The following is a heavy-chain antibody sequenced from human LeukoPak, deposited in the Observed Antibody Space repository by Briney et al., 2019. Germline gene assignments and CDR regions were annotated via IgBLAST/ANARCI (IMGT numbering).Heavy chain of an antibody. V-gene: IGHV3-23*01. CDR3: AKCDEQLYYYYYMDV. Sequence: GGSLRLSFSASGFTFSSYAMSWVRQAPGKGLEWVSAISGSGGSTYYADSVKGRFTISRDNSKNTLYLQMNSLRAEDTAVYYCAKCDEQLYYYYYMDVWGKGTTVTVSS. D-gene: IGHD6-13*01. J-gene: IGHJ6*03. CDR2: ISGSGGST. CDR1: GFTFSSYA.